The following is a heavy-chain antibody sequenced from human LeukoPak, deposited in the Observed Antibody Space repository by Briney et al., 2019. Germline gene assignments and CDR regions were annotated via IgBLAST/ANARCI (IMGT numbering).Heavy chain of an antibody. J-gene: IGHJ3*02. CDR3: AKGWLKSSLDGFDI. D-gene: IGHD1-26*01. V-gene: IGHV3-23*01. Sequence: PGGSLRLSCAASGFTFSNYAMSWVRQAPGKGLEWVSGTSSSGTSTYYTDSVKGRFTISRDNSKNMLYLQMNSLRAEDTAIYYCAKGWLKSSLDGFDIWGQGTMVTDSS. CDR1: GFTFSNYA. CDR2: TSSSGTST.